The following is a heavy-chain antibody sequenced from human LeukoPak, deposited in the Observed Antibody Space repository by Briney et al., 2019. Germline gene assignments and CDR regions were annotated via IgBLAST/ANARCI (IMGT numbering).Heavy chain of an antibody. V-gene: IGHV3-11*04. J-gene: IGHJ5*01. CDR2: ISGSGDDI. D-gene: IGHD6-6*01. CDR3: TRDPRHFDS. CDR1: GFTFSDSY. Sequence: GGSLRLSCAASGFTFSDSYMTWVRQAPGKGVERVAYISGSGDDINYSDSVKGRFTISRDNAKNSLYLQMSSLRVEDTAVYYCTRDPRHFDSCGQGTLVTVSS.